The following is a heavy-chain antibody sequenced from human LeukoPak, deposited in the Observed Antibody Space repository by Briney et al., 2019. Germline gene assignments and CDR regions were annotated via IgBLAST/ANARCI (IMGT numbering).Heavy chain of an antibody. CDR3: AKELKIFGVVIGGGY. V-gene: IGHV3-23*01. CDR1: EFTFSNYA. Sequence: PGGSLRLSCVASEFTFSNYAMSWVRQAPGKGLEWVSSISGSGGSTYYADSVKGRFTISRDNSKNTLYLQMNSLRAEDTAVYYCAKELKIFGVVIGGGYWGQGTLVTVSS. J-gene: IGHJ4*02. CDR2: ISGSGGST. D-gene: IGHD3-3*01.